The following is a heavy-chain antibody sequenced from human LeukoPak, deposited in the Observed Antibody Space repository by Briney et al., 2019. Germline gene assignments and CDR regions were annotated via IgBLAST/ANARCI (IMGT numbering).Heavy chain of an antibody. Sequence: GGSLRLSCAASGFTFSSYEMNWVRQAPGKGLEWVSYVSSSGSTIYYADSVKGRFTISRDNAKNSLYLQMNSLRAEDTAVYYCARDYGSAPGWAFDIWGQGTMVTVSS. CDR3: ARDYGSAPGWAFDI. D-gene: IGHD3-10*01. V-gene: IGHV3-48*03. CDR2: VSSSGSTI. J-gene: IGHJ3*02. CDR1: GFTFSSYE.